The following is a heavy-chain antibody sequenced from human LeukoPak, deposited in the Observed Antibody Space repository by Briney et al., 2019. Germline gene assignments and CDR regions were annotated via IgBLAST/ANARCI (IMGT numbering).Heavy chain of an antibody. Sequence: SETLSLTCTVSGGSISSGGYYWSWIRQHPGKGLEWIGYIYYSGSTYYNPSLKSRVIISVDRSKNQFSLKLSSVTAADTAVYYCARCPCGGDCPYWYFDFWGRGTLVTVSS. D-gene: IGHD2-21*02. J-gene: IGHJ2*01. V-gene: IGHV4-31*03. CDR3: ARCPCGGDCPYWYFDF. CDR1: GGSISSGGYY. CDR2: IYYSGST.